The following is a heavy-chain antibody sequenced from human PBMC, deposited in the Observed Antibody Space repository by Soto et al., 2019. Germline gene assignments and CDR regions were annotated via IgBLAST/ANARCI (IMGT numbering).Heavy chain of an antibody. Sequence: GGSLRLSCEASGFTFSRYGMHWVRQAPGKGLEWVALIWFDGGKRNYGDSVKGRFTISRDNSKNTVYLQMNSLGTEDTATYYFANVSLGQTHDYWSAYYNRVDKYHYMDVWGKGTTVTVSS. J-gene: IGHJ6*03. D-gene: IGHD3-3*01. V-gene: IGHV3-30*02. CDR1: GFTFSRYG. CDR2: IWFDGGKR. CDR3: ANVSLGQTHDYWSAYYNRVDKYHYMDV.